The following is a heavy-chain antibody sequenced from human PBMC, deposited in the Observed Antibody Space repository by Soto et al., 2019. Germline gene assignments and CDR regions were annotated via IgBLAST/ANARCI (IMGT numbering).Heavy chain of an antibody. CDR2: ISSSSTNTI. D-gene: IGHD2-15*01. CDR1: GFTFSDYY. Sequence: QVQLVESGGGLVKPGGSLRLSCAASGFTFSDYYMTWIRQAPGKGLEWVSYISSSSTNTINYADSVKGRFTISRDNAKNSLYLQINSLRAEDTAVYYCARSSATPNGWWGFGLDVWCQGTSVIVSS. CDR3: ARSSATPNGWWGFGLDV. V-gene: IGHV3-11*01. J-gene: IGHJ6*02.